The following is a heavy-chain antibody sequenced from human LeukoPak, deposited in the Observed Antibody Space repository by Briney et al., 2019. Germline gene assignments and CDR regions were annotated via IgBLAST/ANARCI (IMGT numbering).Heavy chain of an antibody. CDR3: AREGAVAVAFDI. J-gene: IGHJ3*02. Sequence: GGSLRLSCAASGLTFSSYAMHWVRQAPGKGLEWVAVILYDGSNKYYADSVKGRFTISRDNSKNTFYLQMNSLRAEDTAVYYCAREGAVAVAFDIWGQGTMVTVSS. V-gene: IGHV3-30-3*01. CDR1: GLTFSSYA. CDR2: ILYDGSNK. D-gene: IGHD6-19*01.